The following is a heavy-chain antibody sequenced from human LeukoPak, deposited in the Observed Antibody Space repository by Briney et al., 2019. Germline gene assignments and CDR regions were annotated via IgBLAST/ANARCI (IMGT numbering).Heavy chain of an antibody. D-gene: IGHD4-17*01. CDR2: IWYDGSNR. Sequence: GGSLRLSCAASGFTFKGNGMHWVRQAPGKGLEWVAIIWYDGSNRYYADSVKGRFTISRDNSKNTLFLQMNSLTAEDTAVYYCARDQGTSVTAMVGGHFDYWGPGTLVTVSS. V-gene: IGHV3-33*01. CDR1: GFTFKGNG. J-gene: IGHJ4*02. CDR3: ARDQGTSVTAMVGGHFDY.